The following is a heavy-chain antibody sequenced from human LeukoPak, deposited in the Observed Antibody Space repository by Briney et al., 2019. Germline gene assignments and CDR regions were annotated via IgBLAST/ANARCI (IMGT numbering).Heavy chain of an antibody. Sequence: GGSLRLSCAASEFTFTRSSMNWVRQAPGKGLEWVSSISSSSSHIYYADSVKGRFTISRDNAKNSLYLQMNSLRAEDTAVYYCARESSLTHAFDIWGQGTMVTVSS. CDR1: EFTFTRSS. D-gene: IGHD3-16*02. CDR2: ISSSSSHI. J-gene: IGHJ3*02. V-gene: IGHV3-21*01. CDR3: ARESSLTHAFDI.